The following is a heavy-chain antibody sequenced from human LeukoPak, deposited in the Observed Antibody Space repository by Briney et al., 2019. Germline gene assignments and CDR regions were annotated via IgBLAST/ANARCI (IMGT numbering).Heavy chain of an antibody. CDR1: GFSFSTYW. J-gene: IGHJ6*04. Sequence: GGSLRLSCEVSGFSFSTYWMTRVRQAPGKGLEWVANINQHGSETYYVDSVKGRFTISRDNAKNSLYLQMNSLRAEDTAVYYCAELGITMIGGVWGKGTTVTISS. D-gene: IGHD3-10*02. CDR3: AELGITMIGGV. V-gene: IGHV3-7*01. CDR2: INQHGSET.